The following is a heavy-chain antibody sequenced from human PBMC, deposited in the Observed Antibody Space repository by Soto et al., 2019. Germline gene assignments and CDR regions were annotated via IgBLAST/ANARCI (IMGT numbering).Heavy chain of an antibody. V-gene: IGHV4-30-2*01. D-gene: IGHD3-10*01. CDR1: GNSVSIGSYS. J-gene: IGHJ3*01. Sequence: QLQLQESGSGLLKTSQTLSLTCAVSGNSVSIGSYSWSWIRQPPGKGLEWLAYITHQGFTYFNLHVMSRLSISVDTSRSQGLLPLTSATAADTTVYYCGKDRGTRRGAFDVWCRGAIVTVSS. CDR3: GKDRGTRRGAFDV. CDR2: ITHQGFT.